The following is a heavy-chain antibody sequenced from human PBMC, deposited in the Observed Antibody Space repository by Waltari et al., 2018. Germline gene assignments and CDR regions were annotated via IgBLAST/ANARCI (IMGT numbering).Heavy chain of an antibody. J-gene: IGHJ4*02. CDR1: GFTFSSYA. Sequence: EVQLLESGGGLVQPGGSLRLSCAASGFTFSSYAMSWVRQAPGKGLEWVSAISGSGGSTYYADAVKGRFTISRDNSKNTLYLQMNSLRAEDTAVYYCAKDKSDGDRVRHFDYWGQGTLVTVSS. V-gene: IGHV3-23*01. CDR2: ISGSGGST. CDR3: AKDKSDGDRVRHFDY. D-gene: IGHD4-17*01.